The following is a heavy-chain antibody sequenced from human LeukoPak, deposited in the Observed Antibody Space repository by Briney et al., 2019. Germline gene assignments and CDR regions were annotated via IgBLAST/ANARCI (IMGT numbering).Heavy chain of an antibody. D-gene: IGHD6-19*01. CDR3: ARASGIAVAGIFHFDY. CDR2: ISSNGGST. CDR1: GFTFSSYA. Sequence: GGSLRLSCAASGFTFSSYAMHWVRQAPGKGLEYASAISSNGGSTYYANSVKGRFAISRDNSKNTLYLQMGSLRAEDMAVYYCARASGIAVAGIFHFDYWGQGTLVTVSS. V-gene: IGHV3-64*01. J-gene: IGHJ4*02.